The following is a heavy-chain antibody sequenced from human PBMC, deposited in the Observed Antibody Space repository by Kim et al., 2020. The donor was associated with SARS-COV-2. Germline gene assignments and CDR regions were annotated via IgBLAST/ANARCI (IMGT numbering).Heavy chain of an antibody. CDR2: IYYSGST. Sequence: SETLSLTCTVSGGSISSGGYYWSWIRQHPGKGLEWIGYIYYSGSTYYNPSLKSRVTISVDTSKNQFSLKLSSVTAADTAVYYCARQYDSSGYVLGPRTGWFDAWGQGTLVTVSS. CDR3: ARQYDSSGYVLGPRTGWFDA. V-gene: IGHV4-31*03. CDR1: GGSISSGGYY. J-gene: IGHJ5*02. D-gene: IGHD3-22*01.